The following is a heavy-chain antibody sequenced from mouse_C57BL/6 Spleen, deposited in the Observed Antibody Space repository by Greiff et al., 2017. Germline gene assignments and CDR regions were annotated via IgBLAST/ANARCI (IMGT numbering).Heavy chain of an antibody. Sequence: DVMLVESGGGLVQPGGSLSLSCAASGFTFTDYYMSWVRQPPGKALEWLGFIRNKANGYTTEYSASVKGRFTISRDNSQSILYLQMNALRAEDSATYYCARSYYYGSSYSYAMDYWGQGTSVTVSS. CDR1: GFTFTDYY. CDR2: IRNKANGYTT. V-gene: IGHV7-3*01. CDR3: ARSYYYGSSYSYAMDY. D-gene: IGHD1-1*01. J-gene: IGHJ4*01.